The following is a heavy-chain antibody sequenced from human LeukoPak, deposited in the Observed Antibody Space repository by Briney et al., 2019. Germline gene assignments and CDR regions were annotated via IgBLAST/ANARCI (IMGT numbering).Heavy chain of an antibody. CDR1: GFTFSTYW. Sequence: GGSLRLSCAASGFTFSTYWMNWYRQAPGKGLEWVGNINQDASEINYVDSVRGRFTISRDNAKNSLHLQMNSLRAEDTAVYYCATDRDNSDWQKRFDSWGRGTLVTVSS. CDR3: ATDRDNSDWQKRFDS. V-gene: IGHV3-7*01. J-gene: IGHJ4*02. D-gene: IGHD2-21*02. CDR2: INQDASEI.